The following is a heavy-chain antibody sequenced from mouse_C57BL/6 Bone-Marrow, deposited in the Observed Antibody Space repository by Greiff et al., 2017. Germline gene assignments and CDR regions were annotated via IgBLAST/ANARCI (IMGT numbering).Heavy chain of an antibody. J-gene: IGHJ3*01. D-gene: IGHD1-1*01. Sequence: VQLKESGPELVKPGASVKMSCKASGYTFTDYNMHWVKQSHGKSLEWIGYINPNNGGTSYNQKFKGKATLTVNKSSSTAYMELRSLTSEDSAVYYWATTVVGGRFAYWGQGTLVTVSA. CDR3: ATTVVGGRFAY. CDR1: GYTFTDYN. V-gene: IGHV1-22*01. CDR2: INPNNGGT.